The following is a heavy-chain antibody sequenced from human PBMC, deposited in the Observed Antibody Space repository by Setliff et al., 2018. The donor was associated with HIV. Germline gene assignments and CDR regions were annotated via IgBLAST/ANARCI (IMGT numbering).Heavy chain of an antibody. Sequence: ASVKVSCKASGYSFADYAMNWVRQAPRQGLEWMGYINTKTGNPTYAQGFTGRFVFSLDTSVSTAYLQISSLKADDTAVYYCARATIAAAGNYYYYYMDVWGKGTTVTVSS. D-gene: IGHD6-13*01. J-gene: IGHJ6*03. CDR1: GYSFADYA. V-gene: IGHV7-4-1*02. CDR3: ARATIAAAGNYYYYYMDV. CDR2: INTKTGNP.